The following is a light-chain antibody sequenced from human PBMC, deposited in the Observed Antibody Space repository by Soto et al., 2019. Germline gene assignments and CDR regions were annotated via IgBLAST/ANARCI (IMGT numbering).Light chain of an antibody. Sequence: EIVLTQSPGTLSLSPGERATLSCRASQSVRSSYLAWYQQRPGQAPRLLIYGTSSRATGIPDMFSGSGSGTDFTLTISRLKPEDFAVYYCQQYGSSPLVTFGHGTRLEIK. V-gene: IGKV3-20*01. CDR2: GTS. CDR1: QSVRSSY. J-gene: IGKJ5*01. CDR3: QQYGSSPLVT.